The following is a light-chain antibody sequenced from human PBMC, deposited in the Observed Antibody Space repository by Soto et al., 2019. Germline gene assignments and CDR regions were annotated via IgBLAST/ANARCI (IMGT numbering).Light chain of an antibody. J-gene: IGKJ1*01. V-gene: IGKV1-5*01. CDR3: QQYGT. CDR1: QSIKTW. Sequence: DIPMTQSPSTLSASVGDRVTITCRASQSIKTWLAWYQQKPGKVPKLLIYDAFKLQSGVPSRFSGSGSGTEFTLTISSLQPDDFATYYCQQYGTFGQGTKVDIK. CDR2: DAF.